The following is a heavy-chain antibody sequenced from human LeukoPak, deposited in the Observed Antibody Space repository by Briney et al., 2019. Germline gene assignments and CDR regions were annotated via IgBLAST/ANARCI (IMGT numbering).Heavy chain of an antibody. Sequence: GGSLRLSCAASGFTFSSYWMHWVRQAPGKGLVWVSRINSDGSSTSYADSVKGRFTISRDNAKNTLYLQMNSPRAEDTAVYYCARGSITILYYGMDVWGQGTTVTVSS. D-gene: IGHD3-3*01. J-gene: IGHJ6*02. CDR1: GFTFSSYW. CDR3: ARGSITILYYGMDV. CDR2: INSDGSST. V-gene: IGHV3-74*01.